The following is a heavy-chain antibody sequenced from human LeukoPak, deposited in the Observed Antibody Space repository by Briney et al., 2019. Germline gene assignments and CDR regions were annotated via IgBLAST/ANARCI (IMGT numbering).Heavy chain of an antibody. D-gene: IGHD2-2*01. CDR1: GYTLTELS. CDR3: AREPPESYHFDY. J-gene: IGHJ4*02. Sequence: ASVKVSCKVSGYTLTELSMHWVRQAPGQGLEWMGIIKVSGGRTDYAQKFQGRVTMTRDMSTSTVYMELSNLKSEDTAVYYCAREPPESYHFDYWGQGTLVTVSS. CDR2: IKVSGGRT. V-gene: IGHV1-46*01.